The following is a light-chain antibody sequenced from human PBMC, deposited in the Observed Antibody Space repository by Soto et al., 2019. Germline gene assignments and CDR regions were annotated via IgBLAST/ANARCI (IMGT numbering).Light chain of an antibody. CDR2: KAS. CDR3: QQYNDYSWT. Sequence: DIQMTQSPSTLSASVGDRVTITCRASQSIRAWLAWYQQKPGKAPRLLIYKASTLEIGVPSRFSGSGSGTEFTLTISSLQPDDVAIYYCQQYNDYSWTFGQGTKV. CDR1: QSIRAW. J-gene: IGKJ1*01. V-gene: IGKV1-5*03.